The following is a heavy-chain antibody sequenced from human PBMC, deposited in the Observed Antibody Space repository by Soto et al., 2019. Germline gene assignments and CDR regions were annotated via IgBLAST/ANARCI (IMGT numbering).Heavy chain of an antibody. Sequence: EVQLVQSGAEVKKPGESLRISCQGSGYSFTSYWISWVRQMPGKGLEWMGWIDPRDSYTKYSPSFQGHVTISADKSISAAYLQWSSLKASDTAMYYCARGPTLTTTSFDYWGQGTLVTVSS. CDR2: IDPRDSYT. D-gene: IGHD1-1*01. V-gene: IGHV5-10-1*01. CDR3: ARGPTLTTTSFDY. CDR1: GYSFTSYW. J-gene: IGHJ4*02.